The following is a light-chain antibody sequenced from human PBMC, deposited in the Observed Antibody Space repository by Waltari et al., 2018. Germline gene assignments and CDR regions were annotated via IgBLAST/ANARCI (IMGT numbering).Light chain of an antibody. V-gene: IGLV2-23*01. CDR2: EGR. CDR3: CSYAGSSTLV. J-gene: IGLJ3*02. CDR1: SSDVGRYNL. Sequence: QSALTQPASVSGSPGQSITISCTGTSSDVGRYNLVSWYQQHPGKAPKLMIYEGRKRPSGVSNRVSGSKSGNTASLTISGLQAEDEADYYCCSYAGSSTLVFGGGTKLTVL.